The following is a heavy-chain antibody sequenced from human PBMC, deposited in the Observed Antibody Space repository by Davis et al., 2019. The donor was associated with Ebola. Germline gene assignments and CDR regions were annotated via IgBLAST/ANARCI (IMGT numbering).Heavy chain of an antibody. CDR2: IYHSGST. Sequence: SETLSLTCAVSGGSISSSNWWSWVRQPPGKGLEWIGEIYHSGSTNYNPSLKSRVTISVDKSKNQFSLKLSSVTAADTAVYYCARDGNYGDYDFDYWGQGTLVTVSS. J-gene: IGHJ4*02. CDR1: GGSISSSNW. D-gene: IGHD4-17*01. CDR3: ARDGNYGDYDFDY. V-gene: IGHV4-4*02.